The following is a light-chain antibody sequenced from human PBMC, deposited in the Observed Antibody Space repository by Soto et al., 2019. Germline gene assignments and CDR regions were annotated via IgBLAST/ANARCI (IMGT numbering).Light chain of an antibody. Sequence: QSVLTQPPSVSGAPGQRVTISCTGSSSNIGAGYDVHWYQQLPGTAPKLLIYGNSNRPSGVPDRFSGSKSGTSASLAITGLQAEGEADYYCQSYDSSLSAGYVFGTGTKVTVL. V-gene: IGLV1-40*01. CDR1: SSNIGAGYD. J-gene: IGLJ1*01. CDR3: QSYDSSLSAGYV. CDR2: GNS.